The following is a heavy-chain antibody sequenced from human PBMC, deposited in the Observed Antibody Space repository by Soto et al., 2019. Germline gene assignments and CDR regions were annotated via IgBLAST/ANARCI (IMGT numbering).Heavy chain of an antibody. CDR1: GFTFSSYA. D-gene: IGHD5-18*01. CDR2: ISGSGGST. CDR3: AKDQNIQLWPRYYYYGMDV. J-gene: IGHJ6*02. V-gene: IGHV3-23*01. Sequence: GGSLSLSCAASGFTFSSYAMSWVRQAPGKGLEWVSAISGSGGSTYYADSVKGRFTISRDNSKNTLYLQMNSLRAEDTAVYYCAKDQNIQLWPRYYYYGMDVWGQGTTVTVSS.